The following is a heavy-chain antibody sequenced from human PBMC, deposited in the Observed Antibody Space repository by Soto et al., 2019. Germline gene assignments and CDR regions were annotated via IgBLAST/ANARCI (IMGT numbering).Heavy chain of an antibody. D-gene: IGHD2-15*01. J-gene: IGHJ4*02. Sequence: QVQLVQSGAEVKKPGASVKVSCKASGYTFTSYGISWVRQAPGQGLEWMGWISAYNGNTNYAQKLQGRVTMTTDTSTSTAYMELRSLRSDDTAVYYCASPSFASPMDCSGGSCHLAYWGQGTLVTVSS. V-gene: IGHV1-18*01. CDR3: ASPSFASPMDCSGGSCHLAY. CDR1: GYTFTSYG. CDR2: ISAYNGNT.